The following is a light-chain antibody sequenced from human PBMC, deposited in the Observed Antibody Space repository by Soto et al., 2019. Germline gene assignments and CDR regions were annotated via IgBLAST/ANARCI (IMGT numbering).Light chain of an antibody. CDR1: QSVASSY. J-gene: IGKJ3*01. V-gene: IGKV3-20*01. CDR3: QQYGSSPPEVT. Sequence: EIVLTQSPGTLSLSPGERATLSCRASQSVASSYLAWYQQKPGQAPRLLIYGASIRATGIPDRFSGSGSGTDFTLTIRRLEPEDFAVYYCQQYGSSPPEVTFGPGTKVDIK. CDR2: GAS.